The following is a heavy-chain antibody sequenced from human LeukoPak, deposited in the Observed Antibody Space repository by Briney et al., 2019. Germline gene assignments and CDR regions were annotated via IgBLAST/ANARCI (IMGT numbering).Heavy chain of an antibody. V-gene: IGHV3-73*01. CDR3: STSVGGGISLDYFDY. D-gene: IGHD5/OR15-5a*01. Sequence: GESLKISCVVSGFTLSGSTIHWVRQTSGKGLEWLARVRSNGRSFATAYGPATKGRFTISTDGSKNTTYLQMNSLKSEDTALYYCSTSVGGGISLDYFDYWGQGTLVTVSS. J-gene: IGHJ4*02. CDR2: VRSNGRSFAT. CDR1: GFTLSGST.